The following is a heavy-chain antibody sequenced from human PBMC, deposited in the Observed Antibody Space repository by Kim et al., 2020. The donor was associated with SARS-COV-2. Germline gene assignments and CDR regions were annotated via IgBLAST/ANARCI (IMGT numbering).Heavy chain of an antibody. J-gene: IGHJ4*01. CDR2: IYYSGST. V-gene: IGHV4-59*13. CDR1: GGSISSYY. CDR3: ARAPEPPPSSRYYFDY. Sequence: SETLSLTCTVSGGSISSYYWSWIRQPPGKGLEWIGYIYYSGSTNYNPSLKSRVTISVDTSKNQFSLKLSSVTAADTAVYYCARAPEPPPSSRYYFDYWG.